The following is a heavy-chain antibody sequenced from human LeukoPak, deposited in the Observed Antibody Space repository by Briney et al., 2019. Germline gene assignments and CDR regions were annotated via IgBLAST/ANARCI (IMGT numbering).Heavy chain of an antibody. J-gene: IGHJ6*03. CDR3: AKLGGSGSYYNVPYYYYMDV. V-gene: IGHV4-61*05. Sequence: TSETLSLTCTVSGGSISSSNYYWSWIRQPPGKGLEWIGYIYYSGSTNYNPSLKSRVTISVDTSKNQFSLKLSSVTAADTAVYYCAKLGGSGSYYNVPYYYYMDVWGKGTTVTVSS. CDR2: IYYSGST. D-gene: IGHD3-10*01. CDR1: GGSISSSNYY.